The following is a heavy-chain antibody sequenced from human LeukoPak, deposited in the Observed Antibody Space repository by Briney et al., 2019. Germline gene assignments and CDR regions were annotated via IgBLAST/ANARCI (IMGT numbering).Heavy chain of an antibody. CDR1: GYSFTNYW. V-gene: IGHV5-51*01. CDR2: IYTVDSDT. D-gene: IGHD6-19*01. Sequence: GESLKISCKGSGYSFTNYWIGWVRQKPGKGLEYMGIIYTVDSDTRYSPSFQGQVTISVDKSINTAYLQWTTLKASDTAMYYCARGGSGWYFNYWGHGSLVTVSS. CDR3: ARGGSGWYFNY. J-gene: IGHJ4*01.